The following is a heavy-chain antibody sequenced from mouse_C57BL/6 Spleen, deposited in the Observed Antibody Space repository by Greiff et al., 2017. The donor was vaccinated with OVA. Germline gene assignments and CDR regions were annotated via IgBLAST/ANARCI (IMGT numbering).Heavy chain of an antibody. CDR1: GYSFTSYY. Sequence: QVQLQQSGPELVKPGASVKISCKASGYSFTSYYIHWVKQRPGQGLEWIGWIYPGSGNTKYNEKFKGKATLTADTSSSTAYMQLSSLTSEDSAVYYCARWGDPAWFAYWGQGTLVTVSA. D-gene: IGHD2-13*01. CDR3: ARWGDPAWFAY. CDR2: IYPGSGNT. V-gene: IGHV1-66*01. J-gene: IGHJ3*01.